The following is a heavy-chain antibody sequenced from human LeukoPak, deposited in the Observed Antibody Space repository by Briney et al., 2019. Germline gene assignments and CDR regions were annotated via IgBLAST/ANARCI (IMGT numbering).Heavy chain of an antibody. D-gene: IGHD5-12*01. V-gene: IGHV1-69*01. J-gene: IGHJ6*04. CDR1: GGTFISYA. CDR2: IIPIFGTA. CDR3: ARDQVDIVATNYYYYGMDV. Sequence: SVKVSCKASGGTFISYAISWVRQAPGQGLEWMGGIIPIFGTANYAQKFQGRVTITADESTSTAYMELSSLRSEDTAVYYCARDQVDIVATNYYYYGMDVWGKGTTVTVSS.